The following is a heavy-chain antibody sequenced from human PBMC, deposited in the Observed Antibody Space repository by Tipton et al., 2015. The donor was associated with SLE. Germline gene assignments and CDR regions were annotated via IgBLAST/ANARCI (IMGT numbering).Heavy chain of an antibody. CDR2: IYYTGST. J-gene: IGHJ2*01. CDR1: GGSMKTFY. V-gene: IGHV4-59*01. Sequence: LSLTCTVSGGSMKTFYWSWIRQVPGKGLDLIGYIYYTGSTYYNPSLESRVTISVDTSKNHFSLNLRSVTAADTAFYYCARLGGDEGLEWIHLGYFDLWGRGTLVTVSS. CDR3: ARLGGDEGLEWIHLGYFDL. D-gene: IGHD3-3*01.